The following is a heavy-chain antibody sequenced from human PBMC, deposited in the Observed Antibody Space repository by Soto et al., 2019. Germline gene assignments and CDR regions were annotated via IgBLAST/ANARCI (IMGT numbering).Heavy chain of an antibody. D-gene: IGHD3-22*01. Sequence: QLQLQESGSGLVKPSQTLSLTCAVSGGSISSGGYSWSWIRQPPGKGLEWIGYIYHSGSTYYNPSLKSRVTISVDRSKNQFSLKLSSVTAADTAVYYCAGSGYYHNSGTDVWGQGTTVTVSS. CDR2: IYHSGST. CDR3: AGSGYYHNSGTDV. V-gene: IGHV4-30-2*01. J-gene: IGHJ6*02. CDR1: GGSISSGGYS.